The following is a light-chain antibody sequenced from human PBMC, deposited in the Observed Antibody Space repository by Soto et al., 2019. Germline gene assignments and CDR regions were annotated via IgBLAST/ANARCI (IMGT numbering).Light chain of an antibody. V-gene: IGKV3-20*01. CDR1: QTVSNNY. CDR2: GAS. Sequence: EIVLTQSPGTLSLSPGEGATLSCRASQTVSNNYLAWYQQKPGQAPRLPIYGASSRATGIPDRFSGSGSGTDFTLTISRLEPEDIATYYCQEYSKSIKTFGQGTKV. CDR3: QEYSKSIKT. J-gene: IGKJ1*01.